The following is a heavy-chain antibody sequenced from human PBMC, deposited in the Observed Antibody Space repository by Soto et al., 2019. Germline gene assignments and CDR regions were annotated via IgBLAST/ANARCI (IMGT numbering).Heavy chain of an antibody. V-gene: IGHV4-34*01. CDR3: ARTNPYDYGDYVDY. J-gene: IGHJ4*02. Sequence: SSETLSLTCAVYGGSFSGYYWSWIRQPPGKGLEWIGEINHSGSTNYNPSLKSRVTISVDTSKNQFSLKLSSVTAADTAVYYCARTNPYDYGDYVDYWGQGTLVTVS. CDR1: GGSFSGYY. CDR2: INHSGST. D-gene: IGHD4-17*01.